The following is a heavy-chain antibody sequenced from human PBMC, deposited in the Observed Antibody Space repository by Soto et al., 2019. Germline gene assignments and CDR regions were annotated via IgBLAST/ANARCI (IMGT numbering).Heavy chain of an antibody. CDR3: ATPDIVATIRTYYFDY. V-gene: IGHV1-24*01. Sequence: GASVKVSCTVSGYTLTELSMHWVRQAPGKGLEWMGGFDPEDGETIYAQKFQGRVTMTEDTSTDTAYMELSSLRSEDTAVYYCATPDIVATIRTYYFDYWGQGTLVTVSS. CDR2: FDPEDGET. J-gene: IGHJ4*02. D-gene: IGHD5-12*01. CDR1: GYTLTELS.